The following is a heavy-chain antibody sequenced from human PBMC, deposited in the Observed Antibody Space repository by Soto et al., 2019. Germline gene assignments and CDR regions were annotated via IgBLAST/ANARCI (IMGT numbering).Heavy chain of an antibody. CDR3: ARRNTGIVGATRWFDP. D-gene: IGHD1-26*01. J-gene: IGHJ5*02. CDR1: GGSVSSSEYY. CDR2: VYYIGNA. V-gene: IGHV4-39*01. Sequence: PSETLSLTCTVSGGSVSSSEYYWAWIRQPPGEGLMFIGNVYYIGNAYYNPSLESRVTMSVDTSKDQFSLKLSSVTAADTAVYYCARRNTGIVGATRWFDPWGQGTLVTVSS.